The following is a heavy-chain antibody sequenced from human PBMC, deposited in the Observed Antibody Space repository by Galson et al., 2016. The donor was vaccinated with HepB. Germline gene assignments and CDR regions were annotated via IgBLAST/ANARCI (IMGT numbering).Heavy chain of an antibody. V-gene: IGHV3-23*01. Sequence: SLRLSCAASGFSFGTYAMTWVRQAPGKGLEWVSVISASGATTYYTDSVKGRFTISRDNAKNTLFLQMGSLRADDTAVYSCANLRYYDPSQWGQGTLVTVSS. J-gene: IGHJ4*02. CDR1: GFSFGTYA. CDR2: ISASGATT. CDR3: ANLRYYDPSQ. D-gene: IGHD3-16*01.